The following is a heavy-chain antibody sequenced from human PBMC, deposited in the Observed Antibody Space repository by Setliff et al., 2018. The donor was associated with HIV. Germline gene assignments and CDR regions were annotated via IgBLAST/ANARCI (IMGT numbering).Heavy chain of an antibody. J-gene: IGHJ4*02. V-gene: IGHV4-61*02. CDR1: GGSISSGSYF. D-gene: IGHD5-18*01. CDR2: IYTSGST. Sequence: SETLSLTCTVSGGSISSGSYFWTWIRQPAGKGLEWIGRIYTSGSTNYNPSLKSRVTISVDTSKNQFSLKLSSVTAADTAVYYCARAAPWDSYGFDYWGQGTLVTVSS. CDR3: ARAAPWDSYGFDY.